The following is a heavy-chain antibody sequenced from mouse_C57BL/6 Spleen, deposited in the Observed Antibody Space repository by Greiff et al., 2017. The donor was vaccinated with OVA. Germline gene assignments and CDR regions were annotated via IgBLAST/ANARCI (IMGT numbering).Heavy chain of an antibody. CDR1: GFNIKDDY. CDR2: LDPENGDT. D-gene: IGHD1-3*01. V-gene: IGHV14-4*01. CDR3: TTSGSYYFDY. J-gene: IGHJ2*01. Sequence: VHVKQSGAELVRPGASVKLSCTASGFNIKDDYMHWVKQRPEQGLEWIGWLDPENGDTEYASKFKGKATITADTSSNTSYLQLSSLTSEDTAVYYCTTSGSYYFDYWGQGTTLTVSS.